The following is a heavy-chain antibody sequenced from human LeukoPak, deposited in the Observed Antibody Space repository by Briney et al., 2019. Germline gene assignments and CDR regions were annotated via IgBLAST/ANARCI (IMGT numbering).Heavy chain of an antibody. D-gene: IGHD5-12*01. Sequence: SETLSLTCTVSGGSISSYYWSWIRQPPGKGLEWIGYIYYSGSTNYNPSLKSRVTISVDTSKNQFSLKLSSVTAADTAVYYCARHGGEVATMPLPHFDYWGQGTLVTVSS. V-gene: IGHV4-59*08. CDR1: GGSISSYY. CDR2: IYYSGST. J-gene: IGHJ4*02. CDR3: ARHGGEVATMPLPHFDY.